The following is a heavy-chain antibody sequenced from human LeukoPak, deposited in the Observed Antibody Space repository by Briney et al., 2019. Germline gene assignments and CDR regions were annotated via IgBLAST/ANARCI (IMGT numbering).Heavy chain of an antibody. Sequence: GGSLRLSCAASGFMFNNYWMNWVRQAPDKGPEWLATIKEDGTEKYYVDSVKGRFTISRDNAKNSLSLQMSSLRAEDTAVYYCATGGSGSSSGQGTLVTVSS. V-gene: IGHV3-7*04. CDR2: IKEDGTEK. CDR1: GFMFNNYW. D-gene: IGHD3-10*01. J-gene: IGHJ5*02. CDR3: ATGGSGSS.